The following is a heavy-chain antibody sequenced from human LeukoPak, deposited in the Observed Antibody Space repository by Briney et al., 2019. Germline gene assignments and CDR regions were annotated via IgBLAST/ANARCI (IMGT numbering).Heavy chain of an antibody. CDR3: ARDPSSSS. J-gene: IGHJ5*02. Sequence: GGSLRLSCVASGYRFSSFYMNWVRQGPGKGLEWVAAIREDGSVKDYVDSVKGRFTISRDNAKNSLYLQMNSLRVDDTAVYYCARDPSSSSWGQGTLVTVSS. D-gene: IGHD6-6*01. CDR1: GYRFSSFY. V-gene: IGHV3-7*01. CDR2: IREDGSVK.